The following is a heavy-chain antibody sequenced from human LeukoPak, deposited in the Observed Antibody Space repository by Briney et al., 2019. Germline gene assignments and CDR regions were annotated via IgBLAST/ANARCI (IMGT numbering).Heavy chain of an antibody. CDR3: ATGAISITMIVVVTQIYQFDY. Sequence: GASVKVSCKVSGYTLTELSMHWVRQAPGKGLEWMGGYDLEDGETIYAQKFQGRVTMTEDTSTDTAYMELSSLRSEDTAVYYCATGAISITMIVVVTQIYQFDYWGQGTLVTVSS. CDR1: GYTLTELS. D-gene: IGHD3-22*01. J-gene: IGHJ4*02. V-gene: IGHV1-24*01. CDR2: YDLEDGET.